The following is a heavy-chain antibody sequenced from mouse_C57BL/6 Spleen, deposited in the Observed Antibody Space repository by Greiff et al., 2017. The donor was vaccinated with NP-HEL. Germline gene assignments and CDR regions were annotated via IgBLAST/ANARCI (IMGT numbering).Heavy chain of an antibody. CDR2: IYPGDGDT. CDR3: APGDYGSSYEDYAMDY. V-gene: IGHV1-82*01. J-gene: IGHJ4*01. Sequence: QVQLQQSGPELVKPGASVKISCKASGYAFSSSWMNWVKQRPGKGLEWIGRIYPGDGDTNYNGKFKGKATLTADKSSSTAYMQLSSLTSEDSAVYFCAPGDYGSSYEDYAMDYWGQGTSVTVSS. CDR1: GYAFSSSW. D-gene: IGHD1-1*01.